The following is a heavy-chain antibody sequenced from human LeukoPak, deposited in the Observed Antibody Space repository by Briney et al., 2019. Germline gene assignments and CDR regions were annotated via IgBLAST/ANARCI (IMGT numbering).Heavy chain of an antibody. CDR2: ISGSGHYT. J-gene: IGHJ4*02. CDR1: GFTLSDYY. Sequence: GGSLRLSCAASGFTLSDYYMSWIRQAPGKGLEWVSYISGSGHYTYSADSVKGRFTISRDNGRNSVILQMNSLRAEDTAVYYCARGGVNAVTTAVDYWGQGIQVTVSS. D-gene: IGHD4-17*01. CDR3: ARGGVNAVTTAVDY. V-gene: IGHV3-11*05.